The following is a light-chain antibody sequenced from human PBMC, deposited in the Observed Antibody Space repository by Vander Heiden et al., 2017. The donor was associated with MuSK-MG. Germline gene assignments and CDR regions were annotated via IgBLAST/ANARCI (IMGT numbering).Light chain of an antibody. V-gene: IGKV1-39*01. CDR2: AAS. Sequence: DIQMTQSQSSLSASVGDRVTITCRASQSISSYLNWHQQKPGKAPKLLIYAASSLQSGVPSRFSGSGSGTDFTLTISSLQPEDFATYYCQQSYSTPPITFGQGTRLEIK. J-gene: IGKJ5*01. CDR3: QQSYSTPPIT. CDR1: QSISSY.